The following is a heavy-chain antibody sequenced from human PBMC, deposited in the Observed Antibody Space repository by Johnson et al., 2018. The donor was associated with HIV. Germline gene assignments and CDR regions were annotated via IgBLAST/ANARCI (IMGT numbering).Heavy chain of an antibody. V-gene: IGHV3-11*04. D-gene: IGHD4-23*01. CDR3: ANLGDYSGNNGFDI. J-gene: IGHJ3*02. CDR2: ISRSGTTI. Sequence: QVQLVESGGGVVQPGRSLRLSCAASGFTFTDYQMSWIRQAPGKGLEWVSYISRSGTTIYYADSVQGRFTVSRDNSKNAMYLQMNSLRTEATAVYYCANLGDYSGNNGFDIWGQGTMVTVSS. CDR1: GFTFTDYQ.